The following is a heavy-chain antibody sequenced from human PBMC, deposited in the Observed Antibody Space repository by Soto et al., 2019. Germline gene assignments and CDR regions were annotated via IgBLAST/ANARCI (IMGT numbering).Heavy chain of an antibody. D-gene: IGHD3-22*01. CDR2: INPNSGGT. V-gene: IGHV1-2*02. J-gene: IGHJ5*02. Sequence: SGKVSCKASGYTFTGYYMHWVRQAPGQGLEWMGWINPNSGGTNYAQKFQGRVTMTRDTSISTAYMELSSLRFDDTAVYYCARDYPPDYYDSSGYYFGGWFDLWGQGTLVTVSS. CDR1: GYTFTGYY. CDR3: ARDYPPDYYDSSGYYFGGWFDL.